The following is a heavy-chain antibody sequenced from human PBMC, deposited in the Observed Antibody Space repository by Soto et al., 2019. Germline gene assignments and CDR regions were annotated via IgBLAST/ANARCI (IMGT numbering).Heavy chain of an antibody. D-gene: IGHD6-19*01. CDR1: GYTFTSYA. V-gene: IGHV1-3*01. Sequence: ASVKLSCKASGYTFTSYAMHWVRLAPGQRLEWMGWINAGNGNTKYSQKFQGRVTITRDTSASTAYMELSSLRSEDTAVYYCATTRKTYSSGWYLDYYYGMDVWGQGTTVTVSS. J-gene: IGHJ6*02. CDR2: INAGNGNT. CDR3: ATTRKTYSSGWYLDYYYGMDV.